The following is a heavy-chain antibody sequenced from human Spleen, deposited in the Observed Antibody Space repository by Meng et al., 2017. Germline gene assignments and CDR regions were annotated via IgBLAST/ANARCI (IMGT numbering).Heavy chain of an antibody. V-gene: IGHV1-46*01. CDR1: GHTFTSYY. CDR3: AGSNSRYYFDF. J-gene: IGHJ4*02. D-gene: IGHD4-11*01. CDR2: ISPSGDSA. Sequence: QVQLVQSGAEVKKPGASVKVSCKASGHTFTSYYVHWVRQAPRQGLEWMGIISPSGDSASYTENFQGRVTITWDTSTSTVYMELSSLKSEDTALYYCAGSNSRYYFDFWGQGTLVTVSS.